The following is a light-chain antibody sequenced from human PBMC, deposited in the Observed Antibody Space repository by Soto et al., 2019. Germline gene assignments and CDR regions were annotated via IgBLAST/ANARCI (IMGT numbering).Light chain of an antibody. CDR3: LQANSFPHT. V-gene: IGKV1-12*01. CDR2: AAS. Sequence: DIQMTQSPSSVSASVGDRVTITCRASQGISSWLAWYQQNPGQDPKLLIYAASSLQSGVPSRFSGSGSGTDVTLSIISLQPEDFATYYCLQANSFPHTFGQGTRLEIK. CDR1: QGISSW. J-gene: IGKJ5*01.